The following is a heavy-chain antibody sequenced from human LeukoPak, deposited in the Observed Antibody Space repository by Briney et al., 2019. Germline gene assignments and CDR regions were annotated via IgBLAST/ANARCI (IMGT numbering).Heavy chain of an antibody. CDR2: IYYSGST. CDR3: ARSSDAGSLDY. CDR1: GGSISSGDYY. Sequence: SETLSLACTVSGGSISSGDYYWSWIRQPPGKGLEWIGYIYYSGSTYYNPSLKSRVTISVDTSKNQFSLKLSSVTAADTAVYYCARSSDAGSLDYWGQGTLVTVSS. J-gene: IGHJ4*02. V-gene: IGHV4-30-4*01. D-gene: IGHD3-10*01.